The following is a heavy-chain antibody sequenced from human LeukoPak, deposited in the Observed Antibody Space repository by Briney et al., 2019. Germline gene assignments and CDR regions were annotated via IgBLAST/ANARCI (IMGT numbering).Heavy chain of an antibody. D-gene: IGHD3-22*01. CDR3: ARTYDRSTYGVHYFDP. V-gene: IGHV3-7*01. CDR2: INEDGSEK. CDR1: GFTFSRYW. J-gene: IGHJ5*02. Sequence: GGSLRLSCAASGFTFSRYWMSWVRQAPGKGLEWVSSINEDGSEKFHADSATGRFTISRDNAKNSLFLQMNTLGAEDAAVYYCARTYDRSTYGVHYFDPWGQGTLVTVSS.